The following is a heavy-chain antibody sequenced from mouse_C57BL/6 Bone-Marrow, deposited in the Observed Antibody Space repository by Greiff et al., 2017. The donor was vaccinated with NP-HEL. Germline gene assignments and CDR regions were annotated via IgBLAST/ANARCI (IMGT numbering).Heavy chain of an antibody. D-gene: IGHD1-1*01. J-gene: IGHJ4*01. CDR1: GFSLTSYG. Sequence: VKLMESGPGLVAPSQSLSITCTVSGFSLTSYGVHWVRQPPGKGLEWLVVIWSDGSTTYNSALKSRLSISKDNSKSQVFLKMNSLQTDDTAMYYCARHDYYGRRAMDYWGQGTSVTVSS. V-gene: IGHV2-6-1*01. CDR2: IWSDGST. CDR3: ARHDYYGRRAMDY.